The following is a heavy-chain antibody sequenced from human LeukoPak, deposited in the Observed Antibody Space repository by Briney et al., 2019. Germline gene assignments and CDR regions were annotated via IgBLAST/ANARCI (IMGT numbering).Heavy chain of an antibody. Sequence: ASVKVSCKASGYTFTSYYMHWVRQAPGQGLEWMGIINPSGGSTSYAQKLQGRVTMTTDTSTSTAYMELRSLRSDDTAVYYCARSTVTPSGKIDYWGQGTLVTVSS. CDR3: ARSTVTPSGKIDY. D-gene: IGHD4-17*01. V-gene: IGHV1-46*01. CDR1: GYTFTSYY. CDR2: INPSGGST. J-gene: IGHJ4*02.